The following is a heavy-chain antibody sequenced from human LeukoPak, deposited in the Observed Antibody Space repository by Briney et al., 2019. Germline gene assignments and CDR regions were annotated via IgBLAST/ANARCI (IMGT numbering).Heavy chain of an antibody. CDR1: GFTFSSHA. J-gene: IGHJ6*02. CDR3: GRGGYDMYD. CDR2: ISGDGSND. Sequence: PGTSLRLSCVASGFTFSSHAMHWVRQAPGKGLEWVAVISGDGSNDFYADSVKGRFTISRDNSRNILYLQMNSLRAEDTAVYYCGRGGYDMYDWGQGTTVSVSS. V-gene: IGHV3-30*03. D-gene: IGHD2-2*01.